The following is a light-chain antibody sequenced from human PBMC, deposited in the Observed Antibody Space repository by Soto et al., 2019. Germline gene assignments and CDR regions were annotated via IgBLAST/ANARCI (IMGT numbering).Light chain of an antibody. V-gene: IGKV1-39*01. J-gene: IGKJ4*01. CDR2: AAS. CDR3: QQSYSTPRT. CDR1: QSISSY. Sequence: DIQMTQSPSSLSASIGDRVILTCRASQSISSYLNWYQQKPGKAPKLLIYAASSLQSGVPSRFSGSGSGTDFTLTISSLQPEDFATYYCQQSYSTPRTFGGGTKVDIK.